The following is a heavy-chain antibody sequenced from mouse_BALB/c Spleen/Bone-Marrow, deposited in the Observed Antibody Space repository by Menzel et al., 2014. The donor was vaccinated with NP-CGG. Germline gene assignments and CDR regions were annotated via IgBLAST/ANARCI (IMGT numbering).Heavy chain of an antibody. CDR3: ARGELETGSSNY. V-gene: IGHV7-1*02. D-gene: IGHD4-1*01. Sequence: EELLVGSGCSLGWSGDSLRLSCAPSGFTFSDFYMVWVRQPPGKRLEWXXXXXNKAHDFTTEYSASVKGRFIVSRDTSQGIFYLQMNALRAEDTAIYYCARGELETGSSNYWGQGTTLTGSS. CDR2: XXNKAHDFTT. CDR1: GFTFSDFY. J-gene: IGHJ2*01.